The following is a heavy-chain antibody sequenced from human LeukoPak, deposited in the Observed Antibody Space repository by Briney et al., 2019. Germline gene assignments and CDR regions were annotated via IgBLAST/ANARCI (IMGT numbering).Heavy chain of an antibody. CDR1: GGSISSYY. V-gene: IGHV4-4*07. J-gene: IGHJ5*02. CDR3: ARSYDSSGYYLGDWFDP. Sequence: SETLSLTCTVSGGSISSYYWSWIRQPAGKGLEWIGRIYTSGSTNYNPSLKSRVTISVDKSKNQFSLKLSSVPAADTAVYYCARSYDSSGYYLGDWFDPWGQGTLVTVSS. D-gene: IGHD3-22*01. CDR2: IYTSGST.